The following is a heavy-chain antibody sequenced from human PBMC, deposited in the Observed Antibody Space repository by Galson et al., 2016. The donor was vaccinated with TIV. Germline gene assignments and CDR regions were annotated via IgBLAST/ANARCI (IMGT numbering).Heavy chain of an antibody. J-gene: IGHJ2*01. CDR2: IIPIFNIA. CDR1: GGILRNYP. Sequence: SVKVSCKASGGILRNYPISWVRQAPGQGLEWMGGIIPIFNIADYAQKFQGRVTITADESARTVSMELSSLRSDDTAVYYCARAGGGYHDTYWYFALWGRGTLVTVSS. CDR3: ARAGGGYHDTYWYFAL. D-gene: IGHD3-22*01. V-gene: IGHV1-69*13.